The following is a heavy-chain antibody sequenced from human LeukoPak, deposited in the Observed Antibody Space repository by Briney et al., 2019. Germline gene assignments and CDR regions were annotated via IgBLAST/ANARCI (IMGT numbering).Heavy chain of an antibody. V-gene: IGHV4-34*01. Sequence: PSETLSLTCAVYGESFSTYYWSWIRQPPGKGLEWIGEINHSGNTNYNPSLKSRVTISVDTSKNQFSLKLSSVTAADTAVYYCAGCIAAAGTHTFDLWGRGTLVTVSS. J-gene: IGHJ2*01. D-gene: IGHD6-13*01. CDR2: INHSGNT. CDR1: GESFSTYY. CDR3: AGCIAAAGTHTFDL.